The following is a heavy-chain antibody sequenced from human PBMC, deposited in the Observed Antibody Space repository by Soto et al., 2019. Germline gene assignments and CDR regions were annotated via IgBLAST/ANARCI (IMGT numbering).Heavy chain of an antibody. V-gene: IGHV3-7*04. D-gene: IGHD2-2*01. CDR1: AFTFRNYW. J-gene: IGHJ4*02. Sequence: EVQLVESGGGLVQPGGSLRLSCAASAFTFRNYWMSWVRQAPGKGLECVAKIKEDGNEKYYVDSVKGRFTISRDNAKNSVYLQMSSLTVEDTAMYYCARASSSTSGALDYWGQGTLVTVSS. CDR2: IKEDGNEK. CDR3: ARASSSTSGALDY.